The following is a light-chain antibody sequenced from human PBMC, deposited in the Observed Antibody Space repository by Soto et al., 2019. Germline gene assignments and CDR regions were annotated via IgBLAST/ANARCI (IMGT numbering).Light chain of an antibody. CDR2: EVT. V-gene: IGLV2-14*01. CDR3: GSYPFTFYV. Sequence: QSVLTQPASVSGSPGQSITISCTGTSSDVGGYNSVSWYQHHPGKAPKLMIYEVTNRPSGVSNRFSGSKSGNTASLTISGPQAEDEADYYRGSYPFTFYVLGTGTKVAVL. J-gene: IGLJ1*01. CDR1: SSDVGGYNS.